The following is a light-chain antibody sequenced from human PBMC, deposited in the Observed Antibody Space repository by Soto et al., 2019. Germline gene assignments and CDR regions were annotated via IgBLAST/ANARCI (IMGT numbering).Light chain of an antibody. CDR1: QTISSY. J-gene: IGKJ2*01. V-gene: IGKV1-39*01. CDR3: QQSYNTPYT. Sequence: DIQMTQSPSSLSASVGGRVTITSRASQTISSYLNWYKQKPGTAPGLLIYAASTLHGGVPSRFSDSGSGTNVALAISSLQAEDFATYYCQQSYNTPYTADEGTTLEIK. CDR2: AAS.